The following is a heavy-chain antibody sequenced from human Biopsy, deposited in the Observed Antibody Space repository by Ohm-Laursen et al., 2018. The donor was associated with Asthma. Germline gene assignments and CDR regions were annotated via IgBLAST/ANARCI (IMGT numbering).Heavy chain of an antibody. CDR2: ITFDGSSQ. Sequence: SLRLSCAASGTHFGSYNMHWARQAPGKGLEWVAVITFDGSSQHYGDSVKGRFTISRDNSKNMLFLQMNSLRAEDTAAYYCSRDTLGYYFDIWGQGTQATVSS. V-gene: IGHV3-30-3*01. CDR1: GTHFGSYN. CDR3: SRDTLGYYFDI. D-gene: IGHD6-13*01. J-gene: IGHJ4*02.